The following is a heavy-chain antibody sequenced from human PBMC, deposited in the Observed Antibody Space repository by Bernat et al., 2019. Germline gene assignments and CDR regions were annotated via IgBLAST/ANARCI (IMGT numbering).Heavy chain of an antibody. J-gene: IGHJ4*02. V-gene: IGHV5-10-1*01. CDR1: GYSFTSYW. CDR3: ARDYIWGSYRSRFDY. Sequence: EVQLVQSGAEVKKPGESLRISCKGSGYSFTSYWISWVRQMPGKGLEWMGRIDPSDSYTNYSPSFQGHVTISADKSISTAYLQWSSLKASDTAMYYCARDYIWGSYRSRFDYWGQGPLVTVSS. CDR2: IDPSDSYT. D-gene: IGHD3-16*02.